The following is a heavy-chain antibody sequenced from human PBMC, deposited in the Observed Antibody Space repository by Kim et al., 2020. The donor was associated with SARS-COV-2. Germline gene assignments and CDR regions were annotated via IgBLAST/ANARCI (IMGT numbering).Heavy chain of an antibody. D-gene: IGHD5-12*01. CDR2: IHT. Sequence: IHTCYADSMQGRFTISRDNAKNSLYLQLHSVGAEDTAVYYCALEYSAFEYWGQGTLVTVSS. J-gene: IGHJ4*02. V-gene: IGHV3-11*05. CDR3: ALEYSAFEY.